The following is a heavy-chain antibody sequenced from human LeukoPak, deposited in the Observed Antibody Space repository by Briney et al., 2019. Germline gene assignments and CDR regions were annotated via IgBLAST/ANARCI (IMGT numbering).Heavy chain of an antibody. CDR2: IYDSGST. Sequence: SETLSLTCTVSGGSISSYYWSWIRQPPGKGLEWIGYIYDSGSTNYNPSLKSRVTISVDTSKNQFSLKLSSVTAADTAVYYCARSPKYSSGWPYGMDVWGQGTTVTVSS. J-gene: IGHJ6*02. V-gene: IGHV4-59*08. CDR3: ARSPKYSSGWPYGMDV. D-gene: IGHD6-19*01. CDR1: GGSISSYY.